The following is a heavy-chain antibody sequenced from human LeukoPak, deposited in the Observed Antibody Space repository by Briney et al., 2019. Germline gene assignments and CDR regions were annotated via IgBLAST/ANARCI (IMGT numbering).Heavy chain of an antibody. J-gene: IGHJ4*02. CDR3: ANLRESFWIPEFDY. Sequence: GGSLGLSCAASGFTFSTYAMSWVRQAPGKGLEWVSHISGSGDSTYYADSVKGRFTISRDNSKNTLYLQMNSLRAEDTAVYYCANLRESFWIPEFDYWGQGTLVTVSS. V-gene: IGHV3-23*01. CDR1: GFTFSTYA. CDR2: ISGSGDST. D-gene: IGHD1-1*01.